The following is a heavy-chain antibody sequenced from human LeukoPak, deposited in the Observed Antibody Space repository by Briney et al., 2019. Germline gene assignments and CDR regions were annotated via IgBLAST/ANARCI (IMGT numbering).Heavy chain of an antibody. CDR2: ISYDGSNK. V-gene: IGHV3-30*18. D-gene: IGHD6-13*01. Sequence: PGGSLRLSCAASGFSFSSYAMSWVRQAPGKGLEWVAVISYDGSNKYYADSVKGRFTISRDNSKNTLYLQMNSLRAEDTAVYYCAKDRDSSSWYLDYWGQGTLVTVSS. CDR3: AKDRDSSSWYLDY. CDR1: GFSFSSYA. J-gene: IGHJ4*02.